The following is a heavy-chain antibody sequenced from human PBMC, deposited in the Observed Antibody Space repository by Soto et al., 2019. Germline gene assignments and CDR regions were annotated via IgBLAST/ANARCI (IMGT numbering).Heavy chain of an antibody. Sequence: QAQLQQWGAGLLKPSETLSLTCAVSDGSFSGYYWSWIRQPPGKGLEWIGEINHVGNTNYNPSLKSRVTISVDPSKKPFSLNLSSVTAADTAVYYCASGIRGVGAAGAVAWFDPWGQGTLVTVSS. CDR3: ASGIRGVGAAGAVAWFDP. CDR2: INHVGNT. CDR1: DGSFSGYY. V-gene: IGHV4-34*01. D-gene: IGHD6-13*01. J-gene: IGHJ5*02.